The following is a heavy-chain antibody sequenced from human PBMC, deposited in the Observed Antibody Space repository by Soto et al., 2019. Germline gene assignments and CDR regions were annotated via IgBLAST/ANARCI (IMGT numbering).Heavy chain of an antibody. V-gene: IGHV4-61*01. D-gene: IGHD1-1*01. CDR2: IYYSGST. CDR3: ARDDRHDCDYNYYYGMDV. J-gene: IGHJ6*02. Sequence: QVQLQESGPGLVKPSETLSLTCTVSGGSVSSGSYYWSWIRQPPGKGLEWIGYIYYSGSTNYNPSLKSRVNISVDTSKNQFSLRLSSVTAADTAVYYCARDDRHDCDYNYYYGMDVWGRGTTVTVSS. CDR1: GGSVSSGSYY.